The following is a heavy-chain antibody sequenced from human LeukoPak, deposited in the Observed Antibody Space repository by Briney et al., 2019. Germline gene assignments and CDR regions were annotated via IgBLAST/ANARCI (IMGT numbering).Heavy chain of an antibody. V-gene: IGHV3-48*03. Sequence: GGSLRLSCAASGFTFSSYEMNWVRQAPGKGLEWVSYISSSGSTIYYADSVKGRFTISRDNAKNSLYLQMNSLRAEDTALYYCARDYLLGFDPWGQGTLVTVSS. CDR1: GFTFSSYE. CDR2: ISSSGSTI. J-gene: IGHJ5*02. CDR3: ARDYLLGFDP.